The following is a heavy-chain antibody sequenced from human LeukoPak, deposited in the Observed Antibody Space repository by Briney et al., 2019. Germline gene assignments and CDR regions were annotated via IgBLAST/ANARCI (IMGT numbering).Heavy chain of an antibody. J-gene: IGHJ4*02. V-gene: IGHV3-7*01. D-gene: IGHD6-19*01. CDR3: ARDQGEQWLGNYFDY. CDR2: IKQDGSEK. Sequence: GGSLRLSCAASGFTFSSYWMSWVRQAPGKGLEWVANIKQDGSEKYYVDSVKGRFTISRDNAKNSLYLQMNSLRAEDTAVYYCARDQGEQWLGNYFDYWGQGTLVTVSS. CDR1: GFTFSSYW.